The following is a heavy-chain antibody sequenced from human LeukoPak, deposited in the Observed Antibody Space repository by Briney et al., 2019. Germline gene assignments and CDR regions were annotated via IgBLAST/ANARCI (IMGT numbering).Heavy chain of an antibody. CDR2: IYYSGST. CDR3: ARDHYYDSSGYYAFDI. CDR1: GVSISSGGYY. D-gene: IGHD3-22*01. V-gene: IGHV4-31*03. Sequence: SETLSLTCTVSGVSISSGGYYWSWIRQHPGKGLEWIGYIYYSGSTYYNPSLKSRVTISVDTSKNQFSLKLSSVTAADTAVYYCARDHYYDSSGYYAFDIWGQGTMVTVSS. J-gene: IGHJ3*02.